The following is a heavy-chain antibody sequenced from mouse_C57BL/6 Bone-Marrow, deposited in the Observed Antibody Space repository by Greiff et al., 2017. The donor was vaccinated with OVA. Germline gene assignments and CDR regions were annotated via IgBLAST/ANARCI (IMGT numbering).Heavy chain of an antibody. CDR2: IWTGGGT. J-gene: IGHJ2*01. CDR1: GFSLTSYA. D-gene: IGHD2-4*01. V-gene: IGHV2-9-1*01. CDR3: ARRGLRHGYYFDY. Sequence: VNVVESGPGLVAPSQSLSITCTVSGFSLTSYAISWVRQPPGKGLEWLGVIWTGGGTNYNSALKSRLSISKDNSKSQVFLKMNSLQTDDTARYYCARRGLRHGYYFDYWGQGTTLTVSS.